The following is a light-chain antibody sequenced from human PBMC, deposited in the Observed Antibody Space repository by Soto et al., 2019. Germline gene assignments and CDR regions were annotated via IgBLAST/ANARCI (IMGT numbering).Light chain of an antibody. V-gene: IGKV1-39*01. J-gene: IGKJ2*01. CDR1: PSISNY. CDR2: AAS. CDR3: QQSYFTPRT. Sequence: DIQMTQSPSSLSASVGDRVTITCRASPSISNYLNWYQQKPGKAPNLLIYAASSLQSGVPSRFSGSGSGADFTLTISSLQPEDFATYYCQQSYFTPRTFGQGTKLDIK.